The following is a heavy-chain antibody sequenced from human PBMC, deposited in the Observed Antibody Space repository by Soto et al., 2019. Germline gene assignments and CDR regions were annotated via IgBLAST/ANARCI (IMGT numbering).Heavy chain of an antibody. CDR3: AREDPPSLN. Sequence: QVQLVQSGAEVKKPGASVKVSCKASGYSYTSYAISWVRQAPGQGLERMGWISAYNGSTNSAQKLQGRVTLTTDTSTSTADMRLRSLRSNAAAVNYCAREDPPSLNCGQGTLLTVYS. D-gene: IGHD2-2*01. CDR1: GYSYTSYA. CDR2: ISAYNGST. J-gene: IGHJ4*02. V-gene: IGHV1-18*01.